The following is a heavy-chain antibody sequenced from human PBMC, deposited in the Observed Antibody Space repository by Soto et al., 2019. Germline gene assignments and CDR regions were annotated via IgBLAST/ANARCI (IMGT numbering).Heavy chain of an antibody. J-gene: IGHJ6*03. Sequence: WASVKVSCKASGYTFTSYDINWVRQATGQGLEWMGWMNPNSGNTGYAQKFQGRVTMTRNTSISTAYMELSSLRSEDTAVYYCARALSDTSAYYYYYYMDVWGKGTTVTVSS. CDR2: MNPNSGNT. CDR1: GYTFTSYD. CDR3: ARALSDTSAYYYYYYMDV. V-gene: IGHV1-8*01.